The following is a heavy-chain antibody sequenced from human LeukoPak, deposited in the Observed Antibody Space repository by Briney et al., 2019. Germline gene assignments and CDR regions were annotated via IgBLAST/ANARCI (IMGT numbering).Heavy chain of an antibody. Sequence: GASVKVSCKASGYSFTGYCIHWVRQAPGQGLEWMVWINPNNGGTNFAQKFQGRVTMTRDTSISTAYMELSRLRSDDKAIYYCAKDQNTGYANNWFDPWGQGTLVTVSS. J-gene: IGHJ5*02. CDR1: GYSFTGYC. CDR2: INPNNGGT. CDR3: AKDQNTGYANNWFDP. D-gene: IGHD5-12*01. V-gene: IGHV1-2*02.